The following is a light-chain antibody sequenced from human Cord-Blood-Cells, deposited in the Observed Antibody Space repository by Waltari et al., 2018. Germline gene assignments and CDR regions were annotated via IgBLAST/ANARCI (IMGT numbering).Light chain of an antibody. Sequence: QSALTHPASVSGSPGPSIPISCTGPRRDVGGYNYFSWYQQHPGKAPKLMIYDVSNRPSGVSNRYSGSKSGNTASLTISGLQAEDEADYYCSSYTSSSTLVFGGGTKLTVL. CDR3: SSYTSSSTLV. CDR1: RRDVGGYNY. V-gene: IGLV2-14*03. CDR2: DVS. J-gene: IGLJ3*02.